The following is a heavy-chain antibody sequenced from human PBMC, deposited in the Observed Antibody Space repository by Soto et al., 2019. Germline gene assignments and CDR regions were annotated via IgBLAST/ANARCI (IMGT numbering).Heavy chain of an antibody. CDR3: ARVSTSASGSYYTLDY. V-gene: IGHV4-59*11. J-gene: IGHJ4*02. CDR2: GST. CDR1: GDSISSHY. Sequence: LSLTCTVSGDSISSHYWSWIWQPPGKGLEWIGFGSTKYNPSLKSRIRISVDTSKNQFSLNLTSATAADTAVYYCARVSTSASGSYYTLDYWGQGTLVTVSS. D-gene: IGHD3-10*01.